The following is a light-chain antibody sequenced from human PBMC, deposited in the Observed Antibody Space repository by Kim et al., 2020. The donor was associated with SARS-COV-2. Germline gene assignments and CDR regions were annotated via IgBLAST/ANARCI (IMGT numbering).Light chain of an antibody. CDR2: DTS. CDR1: TGAVTSAHD. CDR3: LLSYSGAVG. Sequence: PGGTVTTTCGSSTGAVTSAHDPSWFQQKPDQARRTLIFDTSNKHSWTPARFSGSLLGGKAALTLSGAQPEDEAEYFCLLSYSGAVGFGGGTQLTVL. V-gene: IGLV7-46*01. J-gene: IGLJ2*01.